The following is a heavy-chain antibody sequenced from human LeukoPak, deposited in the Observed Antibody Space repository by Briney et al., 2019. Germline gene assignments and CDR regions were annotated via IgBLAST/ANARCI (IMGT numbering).Heavy chain of an antibody. D-gene: IGHD3-10*01. CDR1: GVSISTYY. CDR3: ARQHVAGNYFDY. CDR2: LYFSGST. J-gene: IGHJ4*02. Sequence: SETLSLTCTVSGVSISTYYWSWIRQPPGETLEWIGYLYFSGSTNYNPSLRSRVTISEDTSKNQFSLKLTSVTAADTAVYYRARQHVAGNYFDYWGQGTLVTVSS. V-gene: IGHV4-59*01.